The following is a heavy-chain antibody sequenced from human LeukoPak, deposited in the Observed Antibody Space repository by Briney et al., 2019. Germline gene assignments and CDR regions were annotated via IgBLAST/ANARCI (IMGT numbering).Heavy chain of an antibody. CDR3: ATGRGLDV. V-gene: IGHV3-15*01. CDR1: GLTLTNTW. Sequence: GGSLRLSCAASGLTLTNTWVSWVRQAPGKGLAWVGRIKSKNDGETPDYAAPVKGRFTISRDDSKNTLYLQMNSLKTEDTAVYFCATGRGLDVWGQGTTVTVSS. CDR2: IKSKNDGETP. J-gene: IGHJ6*02.